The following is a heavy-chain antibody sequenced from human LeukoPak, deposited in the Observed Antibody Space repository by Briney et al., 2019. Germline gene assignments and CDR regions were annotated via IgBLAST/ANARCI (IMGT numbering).Heavy chain of an antibody. CDR2: INHSGGT. Sequence: SETLSLTCAVYGESFSGYYWNWIRQPPGKGLEWIGEINHSGGTNYNPSLKSRVTMSVDTSKNQFSLNLNSVTAADTALYFCARRKDLDTAMVGYYYSYMDVWGKGTTVIIS. D-gene: IGHD5-18*01. CDR1: GESFSGYY. CDR3: ARRKDLDTAMVGYYYSYMDV. V-gene: IGHV4-34*01. J-gene: IGHJ6*03.